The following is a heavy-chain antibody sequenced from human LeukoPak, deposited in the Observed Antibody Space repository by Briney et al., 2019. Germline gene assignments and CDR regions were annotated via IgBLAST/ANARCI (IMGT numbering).Heavy chain of an antibody. D-gene: IGHD6-19*01. CDR3: ARVRTIAVGDVWGFDY. CDR2: INHSGST. J-gene: IGHJ4*02. CDR1: GGSISSYY. Sequence: SETLSLTCTVSGGSISSYYWSWIRQPPGKGLEWIGEINHSGSTNYNPSLKSRVTISVDTSKNQFSLKLSSVTAADTAVYYCARVRTIAVGDVWGFDYWGQGTLVTVSS. V-gene: IGHV4-34*01.